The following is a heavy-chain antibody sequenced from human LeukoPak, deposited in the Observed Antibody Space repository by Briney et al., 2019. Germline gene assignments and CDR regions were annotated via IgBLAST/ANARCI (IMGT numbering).Heavy chain of an antibody. CDR1: GYTFTGYY. Sequence: ASVKVSRKASGYTFTGYYMHSVRPAPGQGLEWMGWIYPNSGGTNNAQKFQGRVTMTRDTSISTAYMELSRLRSDDTAVYYCARDGDIVVVPAASRDYGMDVWGQGTTVTVSS. D-gene: IGHD2-2*01. J-gene: IGHJ6*02. V-gene: IGHV1-2*02. CDR2: IYPNSGGT. CDR3: ARDGDIVVVPAASRDYGMDV.